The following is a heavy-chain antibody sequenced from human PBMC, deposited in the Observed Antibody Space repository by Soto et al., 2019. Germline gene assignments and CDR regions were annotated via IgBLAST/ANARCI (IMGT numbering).Heavy chain of an antibody. CDR1: GGSISSSIYY. CDR2: IYYSGST. CDR3: ARGYCSGGSCGLFDY. Sequence: PSETLSLTCTVSGGSISSSIYYGGWIRQPPGKGLEWIGNIYYSGSTYYNPSLKSRVTISVDTSKNQFSLKLSSVTAADTAVYYCARGYCSGGSCGLFDYWGQRTLVTVSS. V-gene: IGHV4-39*07. D-gene: IGHD2-15*01. J-gene: IGHJ4*02.